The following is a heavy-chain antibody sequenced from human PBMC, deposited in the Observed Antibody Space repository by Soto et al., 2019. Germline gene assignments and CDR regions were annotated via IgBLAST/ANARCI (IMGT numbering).Heavy chain of an antibody. Sequence: EVQLVESGGGLVQPGGSLRLSCAASGFTFSAYDMHWVRQATGKGLEWVAAIGTQHDTYYPDSVKGRFTISRENAKNSFYLQMNRRRAGGTAVYYCARQASYWHGGGGWFDPWGQGTLVTVSS. CDR3: ARQASYWHGGGGWFDP. V-gene: IGHV3-13*01. CDR2: IGTQHDT. CDR1: GFTFSAYD. J-gene: IGHJ5*02. D-gene: IGHD2-8*02.